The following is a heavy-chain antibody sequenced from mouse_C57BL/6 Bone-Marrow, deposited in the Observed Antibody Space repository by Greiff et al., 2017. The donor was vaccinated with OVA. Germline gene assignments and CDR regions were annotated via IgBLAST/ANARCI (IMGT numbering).Heavy chain of an antibody. J-gene: IGHJ3*01. CDR1: GYTFTSYW. CDR3: AREGYYGSSYARWFAY. D-gene: IGHD1-1*01. CDR2: IYPGSGST. Sequence: QVQLQQSGAELVKPGASVKMSCKASGYTFTSYWITWVKQRPGQGLEWIGDIYPGSGSTNYNEKFKSKATLTVDTSSSTAYMQLSSLTSEDSAVYYCAREGYYGSSYARWFAYWGQGTLVTVSA. V-gene: IGHV1-55*01.